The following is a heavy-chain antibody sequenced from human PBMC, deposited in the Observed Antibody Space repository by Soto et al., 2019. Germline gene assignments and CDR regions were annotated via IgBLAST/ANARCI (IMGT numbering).Heavy chain of an antibody. V-gene: IGHV4-61*01. D-gene: IGHD2-8*02. J-gene: IGHJ4*02. Sequence: SETLSLTCTVSGGSFNSGIYYWSWFRHPPGNGLEWIGHIYYIGTTKYNPSLKSRVTFSINTSNDQFSLKLSSVTAADTAVYYCARDYWASGRRFDYWGQGIVVTV. CDR2: IYYIGTT. CDR1: GGSFNSGIYY. CDR3: ARDYWASGRRFDY.